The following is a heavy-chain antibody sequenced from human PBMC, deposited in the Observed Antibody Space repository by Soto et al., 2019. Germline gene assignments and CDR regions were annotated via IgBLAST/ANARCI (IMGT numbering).Heavy chain of an antibody. Sequence: SETLSLTCAVYGGSFSGYYWSWIRQPPGKGLEWIGEINHSGSTNYNPSLKSRVTISVDTSKNQFSLKLSSVTAADTATYYCARDGGRGTSSPELRMNSYYYYGMDVWGQGTAVTVSS. CDR3: ARDGGRGTSSPELRMNSYYYYGMDV. J-gene: IGHJ6*02. V-gene: IGHV4-34*01. CDR2: INHSGST. D-gene: IGHD2-15*01. CDR1: GGSFSGYY.